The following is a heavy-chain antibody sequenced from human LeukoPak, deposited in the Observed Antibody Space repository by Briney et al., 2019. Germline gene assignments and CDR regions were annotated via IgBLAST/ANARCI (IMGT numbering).Heavy chain of an antibody. Sequence: SETLSLTCTVSGGSISSYYWSWIRQPPGKELEWIAYIFYSGGTNYNPSLKSRVTISVDTSKNQFSLKLSSVTAADTAVYYCARTAGYSYGYSLDYWGQGTLVTVSS. J-gene: IGHJ4*02. D-gene: IGHD5-18*01. V-gene: IGHV4-59*12. CDR2: IFYSGGT. CDR3: ARTAGYSYGYSLDY. CDR1: GGSISSYY.